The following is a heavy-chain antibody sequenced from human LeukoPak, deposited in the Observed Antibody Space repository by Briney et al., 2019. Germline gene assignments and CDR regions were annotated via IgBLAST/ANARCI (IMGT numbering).Heavy chain of an antibody. J-gene: IGHJ5*02. Sequence: GASVKVSCKASGYTFTSYYMHWVRQAPGQGLEWMGIINPSGGSTSYAQKFQGRVTMTRDTSTSTVYMELSSLRSEDTAVYYCARDLFSPDEWAAGLPWGQRTLVTVSS. V-gene: IGHV1-46*01. CDR3: ARDLFSPDEWAAGLP. D-gene: IGHD6-13*01. CDR1: GYTFTSYY. CDR2: INPSGGST.